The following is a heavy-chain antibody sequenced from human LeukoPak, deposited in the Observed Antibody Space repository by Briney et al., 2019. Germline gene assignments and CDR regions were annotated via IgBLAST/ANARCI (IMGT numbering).Heavy chain of an antibody. CDR3: ASGRQHMDV. CDR1: GGSFSGYY. Sequence: SETLSLTCAVYGGSFSGYYWSWIRQPPGKGLEWIGEINHSGSTNYNPSLKSRVTISVDTSKNQFSLKLSSVTAANTAVYYCASGRQHMDVWGQGTTVTVSS. CDR2: INHSGST. V-gene: IGHV4-34*01. J-gene: IGHJ6*02.